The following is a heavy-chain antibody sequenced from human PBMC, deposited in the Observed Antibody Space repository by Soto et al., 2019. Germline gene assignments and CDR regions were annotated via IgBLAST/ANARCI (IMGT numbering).Heavy chain of an antibody. D-gene: IGHD3-22*01. CDR1: GFTVSSNY. CDR3: ARDDYYDGIHAY. Sequence: PGGSLRLSCVASGFTVSSNYMSWVRQGSGKGLEWVSIIYSGGSTYYADSVKGRFTIYRDNSKNTIYLQMNSLRGEDTALYYCARDDYYDGIHAYWGQGTLVTVSS. J-gene: IGHJ4*02. CDR2: IYSGGST. V-gene: IGHV3-66*01.